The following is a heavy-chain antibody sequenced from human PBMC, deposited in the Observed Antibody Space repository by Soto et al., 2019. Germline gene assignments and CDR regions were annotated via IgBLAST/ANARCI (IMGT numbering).Heavy chain of an antibody. CDR2: ISGSGGST. CDR1: GFTFSSYA. CDR3: AKALPTLGATISWYFDY. V-gene: IGHV3-23*01. Sequence: GGSLRLSCAASGFTFSSYAMSWVRQAPGKGLEWVSAISGSGGSTYYADSVKGRFTISRDNSKNTLYLQMNSLRAEDTAVYYCAKALPTLGATISWYFDYWGQGTLVTVSS. J-gene: IGHJ4*02. D-gene: IGHD1-26*01.